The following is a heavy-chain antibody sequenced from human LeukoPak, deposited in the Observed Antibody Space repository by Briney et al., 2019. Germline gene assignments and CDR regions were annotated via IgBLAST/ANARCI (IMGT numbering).Heavy chain of an antibody. V-gene: IGHV4-34*01. Sequence: SETLSLTCAVYGGSFSGYYWSWIRQPPGKGLEWIGEINHSGSTNYNPSLKSRVTISVDTSKNQFSLKLSSVTAADTAVYYCARGEHHGDYGFAPWAQGPLV. CDR1: GGSFSGYY. CDR2: INHSGST. D-gene: IGHD4-17*01. CDR3: ARGEHHGDYGFAP. J-gene: IGHJ5*02.